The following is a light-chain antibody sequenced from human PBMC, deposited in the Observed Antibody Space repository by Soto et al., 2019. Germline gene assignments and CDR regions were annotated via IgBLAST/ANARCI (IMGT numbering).Light chain of an antibody. Sequence: SVLTQPASVSGSPGQSITVSCTGASGDVGVYNYVSWYQQHPGKAPKLIIYEVSFRPSGVSNRFSGSKSGNTATLTISGLQAEDEADHYCSSYTSSTTLLLFGTGTKVTVL. CDR1: SGDVGVYNY. CDR2: EVS. V-gene: IGLV2-14*01. J-gene: IGLJ1*01. CDR3: SSYTSSTTLLL.